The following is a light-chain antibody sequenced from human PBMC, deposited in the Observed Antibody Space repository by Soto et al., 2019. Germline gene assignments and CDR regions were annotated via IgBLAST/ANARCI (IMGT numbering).Light chain of an antibody. V-gene: IGKV3-20*01. Sequence: EIVLTQSPGTLSLSPGERATLSCRASQSVSSIYLAWYQQKPGQAPRLLIYRASSRATGIPDRFSGSGSWTAFTLTISRLEPEDFAVYYCQQYGGSPPYTFGQGTKLEIK. CDR3: QQYGGSPPYT. CDR2: RAS. CDR1: QSVSSIY. J-gene: IGKJ2*01.